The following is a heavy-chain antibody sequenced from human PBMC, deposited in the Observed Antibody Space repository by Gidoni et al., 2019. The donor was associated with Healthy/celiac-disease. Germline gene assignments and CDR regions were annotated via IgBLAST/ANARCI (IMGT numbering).Heavy chain of an antibody. CDR1: GGTFSSYA. V-gene: IGHV1-69*01. Sequence: EVKKPGSSVKVSCKASGGTFSSYAISWVRQAPGQGLEWMGGIIPIFGTANYAQKFQGRVTITADESTSTAYMELSSLRSEDTAVYYCARLADGYRTVDWYFDLWGRGTLVTVSS. J-gene: IGHJ2*01. CDR3: ARLADGYRTVDWYFDL. CDR2: IIPIFGTA. D-gene: IGHD6-25*01.